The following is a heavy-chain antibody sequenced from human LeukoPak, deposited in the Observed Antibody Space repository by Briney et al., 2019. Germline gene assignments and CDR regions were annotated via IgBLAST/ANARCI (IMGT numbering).Heavy chain of an antibody. CDR1: GGSISSYY. CDR2: IYYSGST. V-gene: IGHV4-59*01. CDR3: ARGPSSYLDY. J-gene: IGHJ4*02. Sequence: SETLSLTCTVSGGSISSYYWSWIRQPPGKGLEWIGYIYYSGSTNYNPSLKSRVTISVDTSKNQFSLKLSSVTAADTAVYYCARGPSSYLDYWGQGTLVTVSS. D-gene: IGHD2-2*01.